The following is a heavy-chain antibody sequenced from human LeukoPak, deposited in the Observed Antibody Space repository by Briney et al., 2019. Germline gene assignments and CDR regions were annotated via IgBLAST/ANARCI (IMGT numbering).Heavy chain of an antibody. V-gene: IGHV3-21*01. J-gene: IGHJ4*02. CDR2: ISSSSIYR. CDR3: ARGGGSSGWNY. D-gene: IGHD6-19*01. Sequence: GGSLRLSCAASGFTFSNAWMTWVRQAPGKGLEWVSSISSSSIYRYYADSVNGRFTVSRDNAKNSLYLQMNSLRADDTAVYYCARGGGSSGWNYWGQGTLVTVSS. CDR1: GFTFSNAW.